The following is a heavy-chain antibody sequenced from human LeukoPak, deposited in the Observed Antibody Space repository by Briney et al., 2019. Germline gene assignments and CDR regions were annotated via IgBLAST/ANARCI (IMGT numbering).Heavy chain of an antibody. CDR1: GGSFSGYY. CDR3: ARRTVSRGEPFDY. V-gene: IGHV4-34*01. Sequence: SETLSLTCAVYGGSFSGYYWSWIRQPPGKGLEWIGEINHSGSTDYNPSLKSRVTISVDTSKRQFSLKLSSVTAADTAVYYCARRTVSRGEPFDYWGQGTLVTVSS. CDR2: INHSGST. J-gene: IGHJ4*02. D-gene: IGHD3-10*01.